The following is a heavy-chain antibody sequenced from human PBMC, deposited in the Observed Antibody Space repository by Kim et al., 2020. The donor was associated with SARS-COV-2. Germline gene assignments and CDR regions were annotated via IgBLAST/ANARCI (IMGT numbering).Heavy chain of an antibody. CDR3: AKDTRRWAAAGNGGPMNWFDT. V-gene: IGHV3-9*01. CDR2: ISWNSGSI. D-gene: IGHD6-13*01. J-gene: IGHJ5*02. CDR1: GFTFGDYA. Sequence: GGSLRLSCAASGFTFGDYAMHWVRQAPGKGLEWVSGISWNSGSIGYADSVKGRFTISRDNAKNSLYLQMNSLRAEDTALYYCAKDTRRWAAAGNGGPMNWFDTWGQGTLVTVSS.